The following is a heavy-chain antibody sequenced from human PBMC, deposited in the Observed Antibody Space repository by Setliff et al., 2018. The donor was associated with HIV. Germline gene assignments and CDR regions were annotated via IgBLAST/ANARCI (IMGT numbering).Heavy chain of an antibody. Sequence: ASVKVSCKASGYTFTDNYIHWVRQAPGQGLEWMAWINPNSGGTNYAQKFQGRVTMTRDTSISTAYMELSGLTSDDSAVYYCARYLVVVPVAVGGLDVWGQGTTVTVSS. CDR1: GYTFTDNY. CDR3: ARYLVVVPVAVGGLDV. J-gene: IGHJ6*02. V-gene: IGHV1-2*02. D-gene: IGHD2-2*01. CDR2: INPNSGGT.